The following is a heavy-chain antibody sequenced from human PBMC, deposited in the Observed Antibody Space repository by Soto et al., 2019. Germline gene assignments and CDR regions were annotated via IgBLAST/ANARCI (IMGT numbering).Heavy chain of an antibody. CDR3: AKVYYDILTGMFDY. CDR2: ISYDGSNK. D-gene: IGHD3-9*01. Sequence: QVQLVESGGGVVQPGRSLRLSCAASGFTFSSYGMHWVRQAPGKGLEWVAVISYDGSNKYYADSVKGRFTISRDNSKNTLYLQMNSLRAEDTAVYYCAKVYYDILTGMFDYWGQGTLVTVSS. CDR1: GFTFSSYG. V-gene: IGHV3-30*18. J-gene: IGHJ4*02.